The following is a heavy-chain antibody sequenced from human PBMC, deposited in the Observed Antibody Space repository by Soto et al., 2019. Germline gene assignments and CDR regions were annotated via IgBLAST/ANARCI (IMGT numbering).Heavy chain of an antibody. J-gene: IGHJ4*02. CDR3: ARERGYCSGGSCKVDY. CDR1: GGSISSSSYY. V-gene: IGHV4-39*02. Sequence: PSETLSLTCTVSGGSISSSSYYWGWIRQPPGKGLEWIGSIYYSGSTYYNPSLKSRVTISVDTSKNQFSLKLSSVTAADTALYYCARERGYCSGGSCKVDYWGQGTLVT. D-gene: IGHD2-15*01. CDR2: IYYSGST.